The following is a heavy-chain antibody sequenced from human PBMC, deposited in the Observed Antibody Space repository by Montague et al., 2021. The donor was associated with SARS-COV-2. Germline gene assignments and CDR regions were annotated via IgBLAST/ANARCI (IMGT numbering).Heavy chain of an antibody. Sequence: SETLSLTCTVSGASFSGNYCTWLRQSPGKGLEWMGEVNSGGSTNYNPSYKSRVAISVDTSKNQFSLSLRSLTAADTATYFCARSHYGDYFDFWGHGTQVTGSS. CDR2: VNSGGST. CDR1: GASFSGNY. V-gene: IGHV4-34*01. CDR3: ARSHYGDYFDF. D-gene: IGHD4-17*01. J-gene: IGHJ4*01.